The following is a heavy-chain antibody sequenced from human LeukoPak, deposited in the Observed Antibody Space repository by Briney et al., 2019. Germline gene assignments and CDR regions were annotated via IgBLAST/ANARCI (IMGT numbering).Heavy chain of an antibody. CDR2: ISSSSSTI. V-gene: IGHV3-48*01. D-gene: IGHD6-13*01. J-gene: IGHJ4*02. CDR1: GFTFSSYS. Sequence: GGSLRLSCAASGFTFSSYSMNWVRQAPGKGLEWVSYISSSSSTIYYADSVKGRFTISRDNAKNSLYLQMNSLRAEDTAVYYCAKDSGYSSSWYLYGDYWGRGTLVTVSS. CDR3: AKDSGYSSSWYLYGDY.